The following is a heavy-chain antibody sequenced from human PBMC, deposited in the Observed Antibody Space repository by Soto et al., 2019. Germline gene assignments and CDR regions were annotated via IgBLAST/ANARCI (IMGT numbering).Heavy chain of an antibody. D-gene: IGHD3-3*01. J-gene: IGHJ4*02. Sequence: GASVKVSCKASGYTFTLYAMHWVRQAPGQRLEWMGWINAANGNTKSSQKFQGRVTFTRDTSASTGYMELSTLNSADTAVYYCARDQRRDYDFWSGYSQGFDYWGQGTPVTVSS. CDR1: GYTFTLYA. CDR2: INAANGNT. V-gene: IGHV1-3*01. CDR3: ARDQRRDYDFWSGYSQGFDY.